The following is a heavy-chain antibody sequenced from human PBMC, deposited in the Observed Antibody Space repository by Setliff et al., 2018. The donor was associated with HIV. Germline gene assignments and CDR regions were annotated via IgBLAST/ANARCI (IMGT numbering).Heavy chain of an antibody. Sequence: PSETLSLTCAVSGDSISSTNWWSWVRQSPGKGLEWIGQIYHSGSTNYNPSLKSRVTISLDKSKNQFSLKLSSVTAADTAVYYCATYADRESNRFDPWGQGILVTVSS. D-gene: IGHD3-10*01. CDR2: IYHSGST. J-gene: IGHJ5*02. V-gene: IGHV4-4*02. CDR1: GDSISSTNW. CDR3: ATYADRESNRFDP.